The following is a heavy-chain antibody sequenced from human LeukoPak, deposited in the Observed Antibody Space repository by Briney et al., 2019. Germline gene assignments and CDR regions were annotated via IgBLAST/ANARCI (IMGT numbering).Heavy chain of an antibody. D-gene: IGHD3-22*01. CDR3: AKDYYYDSSGQFYYFHY. J-gene: IGHJ4*02. Sequence: GGSLRLSCAASGFTFSTYGMHWVRQAPGKGLEWAAVISYDGSNKYYADSVKGRFTISRDNSKNTLYLQMNSLRAEDAAVYYCAKDYYYDSSGQFYYFHYWGQGTLVTVSS. CDR2: ISYDGSNK. V-gene: IGHV3-30*18. CDR1: GFTFSTYG.